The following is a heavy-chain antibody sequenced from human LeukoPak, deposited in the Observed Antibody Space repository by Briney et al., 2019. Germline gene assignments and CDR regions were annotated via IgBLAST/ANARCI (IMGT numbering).Heavy chain of an antibody. CDR2: INPNSGGT. CDR1: GYTFTGYY. Sequence: ASVKVSCKASGYTFTGYYMHWVRQAPGQGLEWMGRINPNSGGTNYAQKFQGRVTMTRDTSISTAYMELSRLRSDDTAVYYCARDQNSGSYLFDYWGQGTLVTVSS. D-gene: IGHD1-26*01. V-gene: IGHV1-2*06. CDR3: ARDQNSGSYLFDY. J-gene: IGHJ4*02.